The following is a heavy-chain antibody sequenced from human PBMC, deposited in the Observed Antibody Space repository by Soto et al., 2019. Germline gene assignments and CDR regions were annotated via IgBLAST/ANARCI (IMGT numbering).Heavy chain of an antibody. CDR2: INSDGTTT. J-gene: IGHJ4*02. CDR1: GFTFSTFW. D-gene: IGHD4-17*01. CDR3: AGGMNGDRPLFDY. Sequence: EVHLVESGGGLVQPGGSLRLSCAASGFTFSTFWMHWVRQDPEKGLVWVSRINSDGTTTSYADSVKGRFTISRDNAKNMLYLQMNSLRAEDTAVYSCAGGMNGDRPLFDYWGQGTLVTVSS. V-gene: IGHV3-74*01.